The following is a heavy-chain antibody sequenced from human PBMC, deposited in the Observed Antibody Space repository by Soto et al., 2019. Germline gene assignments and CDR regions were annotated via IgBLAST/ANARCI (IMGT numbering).Heavy chain of an antibody. V-gene: IGHV4-30-4*01. Sequence: PSETLSLTCTVSGGSISSGDYYWSWIRQPPGKGLEWIGYIYYSGSTYYNPSLKSRVTISVDTSKNQFSLKLSSVTAADTAVYYCARDSGVDNWFDPWGQGTLVTVSS. CDR3: ARDSGVDNWFDP. CDR2: IYYSGST. CDR1: GGSISSGDYY. J-gene: IGHJ5*02. D-gene: IGHD2-8*01.